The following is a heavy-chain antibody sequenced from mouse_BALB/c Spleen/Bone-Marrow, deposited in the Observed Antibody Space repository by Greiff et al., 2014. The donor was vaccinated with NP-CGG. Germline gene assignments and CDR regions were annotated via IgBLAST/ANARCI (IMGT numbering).Heavy chain of an antibody. V-gene: IGHV1S81*02. D-gene: IGHD1-2*01. Sequence: QVQLQQSGAELVKPGASVKLSCKASGYTFTSYWMHWGKQRPGQGLEWIGEINPSNGRTNYNEKFKSKATLTVDKSSSTACMQLSSLTSEDSAVYYCARYATATYWFACWGQGTLVTVSA. CDR2: INPSNGRT. J-gene: IGHJ3*01. CDR3: ARYATATYWFAC. CDR1: GYTFTSYW.